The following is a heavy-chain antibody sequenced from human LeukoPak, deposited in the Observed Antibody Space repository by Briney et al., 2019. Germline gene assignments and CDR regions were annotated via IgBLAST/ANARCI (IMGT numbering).Heavy chain of an antibody. CDR3: ALQGNAFDI. CDR1: GGSISSYY. V-gene: IGHV4-59*01. CDR2: IYYSGST. J-gene: IGHJ4*02. D-gene: IGHD3-16*01. Sequence: SETLSPTCTVSGGSISSYYWSWIRQPPGKGLEWIGYIYYSGSTNYNPSLKSRVTISVDTSKNQFSLKLSSVTAADTAVYYCALQGNAFDIWGQGTLVTVSS.